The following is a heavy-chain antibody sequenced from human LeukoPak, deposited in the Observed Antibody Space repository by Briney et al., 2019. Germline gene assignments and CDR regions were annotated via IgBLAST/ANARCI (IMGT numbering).Heavy chain of an antibody. CDR1: VFTFDDYS. CDR3: AKDLNTAWGDAFDV. J-gene: IGHJ3*01. D-gene: IGHD5-18*01. V-gene: IGHV3-43*01. CDR2: ISWDGSDT. Sequence: PGGSLRLSCAASVFTFDDYSMHWVRQRPGKGLEWVSLISWDGSDTDYGVSVKGRFSISRDNSQNSLYLQMNSLRTEDTALYYCAKDLNTAWGDAFDVWGQGTMVSVSS.